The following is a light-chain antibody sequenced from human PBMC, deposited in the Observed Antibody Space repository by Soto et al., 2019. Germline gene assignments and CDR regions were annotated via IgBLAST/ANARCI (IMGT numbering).Light chain of an antibody. CDR1: QSVSSSY. Sequence: EIVFTQSPGTLSLSHGERATLSCSASQSVSSSYLAWYQQKPGQAPRLLIYDTSTRATGVPARFSGSRSGTEFTLTINSLQSEDFAVYYCQRYNNWPLTFGGGTKV. V-gene: IGKV3-15*01. CDR2: DTS. J-gene: IGKJ4*01. CDR3: QRYNNWPLT.